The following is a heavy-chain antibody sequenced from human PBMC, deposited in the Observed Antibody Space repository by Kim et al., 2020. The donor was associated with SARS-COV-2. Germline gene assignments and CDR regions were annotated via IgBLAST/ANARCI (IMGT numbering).Heavy chain of an antibody. D-gene: IGHD6-13*01. J-gene: IGHJ6*02. CDR2: ISWNSGSI. CDR3: AKRDSSWYWSRNYGMDV. CDR1: GFTFDDYA. Sequence: GGSLRLSCAASGFTFDDYAMHWVRQAPGKGLEWVSGISWNSGSIGYADSVKGRFTISRDNAKNSLYLQMNSLRAEDTALYYCAKRDSSWYWSRNYGMDVWGHGTTVTVSS. V-gene: IGHV3-9*01.